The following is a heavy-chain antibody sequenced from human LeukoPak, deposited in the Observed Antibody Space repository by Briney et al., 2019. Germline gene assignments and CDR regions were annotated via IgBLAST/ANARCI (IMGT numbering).Heavy chain of an antibody. CDR2: ISDRSDKT. CDR3: AKDPYGDGVDY. V-gene: IGHV3-23*01. CDR1: GFTFRSYA. J-gene: IGHJ4*02. D-gene: IGHD4-17*01. Sequence: GGSLRLSCSASGFTFRSYAMTWVRQAPGKGLEWVSTISDRSDKTYYADSVRGRFTISRDNSKNTLYLQMNSLRAEDTAVYYCAKDPYGDGVDYWGQGTLVTVSS.